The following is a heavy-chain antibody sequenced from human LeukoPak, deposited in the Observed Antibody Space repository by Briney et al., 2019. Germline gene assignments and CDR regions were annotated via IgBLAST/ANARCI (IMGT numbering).Heavy chain of an antibody. CDR1: GGPISTHY. V-gene: IGHV4-59*11. CDR3: ARGATFRRTYYMDV. Sequence: PSETLSLTCTVSGGPISTHYWSWSRQPPGKGLEWIGYNDYSGSTNYNPSLKSRVTISVDTSKNQFSLKLNSVTAADTAVYYCARGATFRRTYYMDVWGKGTTVTVSS. CDR2: NDYSGST. J-gene: IGHJ6*03. D-gene: IGHD1-1*01.